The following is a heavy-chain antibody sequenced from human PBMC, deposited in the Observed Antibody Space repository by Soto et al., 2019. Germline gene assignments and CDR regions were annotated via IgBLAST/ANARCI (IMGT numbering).Heavy chain of an antibody. V-gene: IGHV4-39*01. J-gene: IGHJ6*03. CDR2: IYYSGST. Sequence: QLQLQESGPGLVKPSETLSLTCTVSGGSISSSSYYWGWIRQPPGKGLEWIGSIYYSGSTYYNPSLKSRVTIPVDTSKNQFSLTLGSVTAADTAVYYCARAPFYGILTGYVGDYYYMDVWGKGTTVTVSS. CDR3: ARAPFYGILTGYVGDYYYMDV. CDR1: GGSISSSSYY. D-gene: IGHD3-9*01.